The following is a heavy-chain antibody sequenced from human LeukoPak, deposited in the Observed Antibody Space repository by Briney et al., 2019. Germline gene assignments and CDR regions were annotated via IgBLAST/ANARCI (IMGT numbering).Heavy chain of an antibody. CDR3: ARESVTMVRGVIYYGMDV. Sequence: GGSLRLSCAASGFTFSSYWMSWVRQAPGKGLEWVVNIKQDGSEKYYVDSVKGRFTISRVNAKNSLYLQMNSLRAEDTAVYYCARESVTMVRGVIYYGMDVWGKGTTVTVSS. CDR2: IKQDGSEK. D-gene: IGHD3-10*01. V-gene: IGHV3-7*03. J-gene: IGHJ6*04. CDR1: GFTFSSYW.